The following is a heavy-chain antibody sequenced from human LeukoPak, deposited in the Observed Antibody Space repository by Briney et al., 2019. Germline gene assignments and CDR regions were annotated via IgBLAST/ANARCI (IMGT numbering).Heavy chain of an antibody. J-gene: IGHJ4*02. Sequence: PSETLSLTCTVSGGSISSGGYYWSWIRQHPGKGLEWIGYIYYSGSTYCNPSLKSRVTITIDTSKNQFFLKLSSVTAADTAVYYCARGGFKQFDYWGRGTLVTVSS. CDR1: GGSISSGGYY. CDR2: IYYSGST. CDR3: ARGGFKQFDY. V-gene: IGHV4-31*03.